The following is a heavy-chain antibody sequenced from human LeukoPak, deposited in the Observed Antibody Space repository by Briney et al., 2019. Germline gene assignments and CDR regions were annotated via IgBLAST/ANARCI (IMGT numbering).Heavy chain of an antibody. Sequence: ASVKVSCKASGYTFSSYGISWVRQAPGQGLEWMGWISAYNGNTNYAQKFQGRGTMTTDKSTSTAYMELRSLRSDDTAVYYCARRYMVRGVMDYYYGMDVWGQGTTVTVPS. CDR1: GYTFSSYG. V-gene: IGHV1-18*01. CDR3: ARRYMVRGVMDYYYGMDV. D-gene: IGHD3-10*01. J-gene: IGHJ6*02. CDR2: ISAYNGNT.